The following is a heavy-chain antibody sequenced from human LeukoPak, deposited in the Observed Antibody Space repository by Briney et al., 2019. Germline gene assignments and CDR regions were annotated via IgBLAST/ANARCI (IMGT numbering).Heavy chain of an antibody. Sequence: GESLKISCKGSGYSFTSYWISWVRQMPGKGLEWMGRIDPSDSYTNYSPSFQGHVTISADKSISTAYLQWNSLKASDTAMYYCGIFYCSSTSCYSPRGDAFDIWGQGTMVTVSS. CDR2: IDPSDSYT. V-gene: IGHV5-10-1*01. CDR3: GIFYCSSTSCYSPRGDAFDI. CDR1: GYSFTSYW. J-gene: IGHJ3*02. D-gene: IGHD2-2*01.